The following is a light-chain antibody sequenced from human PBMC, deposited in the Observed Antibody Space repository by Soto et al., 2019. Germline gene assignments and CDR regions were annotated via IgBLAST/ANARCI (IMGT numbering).Light chain of an antibody. V-gene: IGKV3-20*01. Sequence: DIVLTQSPCTLSLSLGERATLSCRASQSVSSSYLAWYQQKPGQAPMLLIYGASSRATGIPDRFSGSGCGAAFTLITSRLEPEDFAVYYCQQYDSSPLITFGQGTRLEIK. J-gene: IGKJ5*01. CDR3: QQYDSSPLIT. CDR2: GAS. CDR1: QSVSSSY.